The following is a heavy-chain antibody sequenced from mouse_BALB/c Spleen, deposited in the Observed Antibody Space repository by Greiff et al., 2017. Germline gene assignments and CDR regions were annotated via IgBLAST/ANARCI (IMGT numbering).Heavy chain of an antibody. Sequence: QVQLQQSGAELAKPGASVKMSCKASGYTFTSYWMHWVKQRPGQGLEWIGAIYPGDGDTRYTQKFKGKATLTADKSSSTAYMQLSSLASEDSAVYYCARGEATVVAGDYFDYWGQGTTLTVSS. D-gene: IGHD1-1*01. V-gene: IGHV1-87*01. CDR3: ARGEATVVAGDYFDY. CDR1: GYTFTSYW. J-gene: IGHJ2*01. CDR2: IYPGDGDT.